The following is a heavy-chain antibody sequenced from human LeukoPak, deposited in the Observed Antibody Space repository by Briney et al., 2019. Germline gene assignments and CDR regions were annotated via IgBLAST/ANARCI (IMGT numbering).Heavy chain of an antibody. CDR3: ARYSNNYDSSGDYYVTNYYFDY. V-gene: IGHV1-18*01. CDR1: GYTFSGHA. CDR2: IRDHNGKT. Sequence: ASVKVSCRASGYTFSGHAISWVRQASTRGLEWRRWIRDHNGKTKYLEKFQGRVTMTTDKSTSNAYMELRSLRSDDTAVYYCARYSNNYDSSGDYYVTNYYFDYWGQGTLVTVSS. D-gene: IGHD3-22*01. J-gene: IGHJ4*02.